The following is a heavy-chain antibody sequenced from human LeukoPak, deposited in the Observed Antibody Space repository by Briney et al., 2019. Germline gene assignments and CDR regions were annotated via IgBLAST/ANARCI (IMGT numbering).Heavy chain of an antibody. CDR3: ARGVDL. V-gene: IGHV4-34*01. CDR1: SGSLSGYY. J-gene: IGHJ2*01. CDR2: ITHSGSP. Sequence: RPSETLSLTCGVSSGSLSGYYWRWIRQPPGGGLEWLGEITHSGSPNYNPSLKSRVTIPGDTSKKQFSLNLKSVTAADTGVYYCARGVDLWGRGTPVTVSS.